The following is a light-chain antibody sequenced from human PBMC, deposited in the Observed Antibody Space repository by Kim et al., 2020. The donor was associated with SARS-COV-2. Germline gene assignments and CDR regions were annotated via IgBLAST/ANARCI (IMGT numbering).Light chain of an antibody. V-gene: IGLV3-21*04. CDR2: YDR. CDR3: QVWDSSSDHRV. J-gene: IGLJ3*02. CDR1: NSGSKS. Sequence: APGKTARMTCGGNNSGSKSVHWYQQKPGQAPVLVIHYDRDRPSGIPERFSGSNSGNTATLTISRVEAGDEADYYCQVWDSSSDHRVFGGGTQLTVL.